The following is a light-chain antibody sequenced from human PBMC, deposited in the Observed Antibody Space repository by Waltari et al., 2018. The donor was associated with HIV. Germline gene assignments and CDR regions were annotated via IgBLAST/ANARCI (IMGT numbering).Light chain of an antibody. CDR2: DVN. Sequence: QSGLAQPASVSGSLGQTIAIFCTGSTADIAGDHRVSWYQQDTGKPPKLLIYDVNQRPSGISGRFSGSRSGNTASLTISGLLTDDESEYFCSSYSSTTGHVVFGGGTKVTV. J-gene: IGLJ3*02. CDR3: SSYSSTTGHVV. CDR1: TADIAGDHR. V-gene: IGLV2-14*03.